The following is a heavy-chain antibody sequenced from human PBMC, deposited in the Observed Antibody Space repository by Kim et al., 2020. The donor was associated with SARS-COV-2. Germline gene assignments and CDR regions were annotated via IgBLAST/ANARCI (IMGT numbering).Heavy chain of an antibody. CDR3: ARELYYDILTGYYTGDLGY. J-gene: IGHJ4*02. D-gene: IGHD3-9*01. CDR2: ISAYNGNT. Sequence: ASVKVSCKASGYTFTSYGISWVRQAPGQGLEWMGWISAYNGNTNYAQKLQGRVTMTTDTSTSTAYMELRSLRSDDTAVYYCARELYYDILTGYYTGDLGYWGQGTLVTVSS. CDR1: GYTFTSYG. V-gene: IGHV1-18*01.